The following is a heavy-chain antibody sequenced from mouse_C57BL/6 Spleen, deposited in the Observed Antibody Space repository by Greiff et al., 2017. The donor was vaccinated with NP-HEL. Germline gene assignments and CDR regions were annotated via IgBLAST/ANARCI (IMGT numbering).Heavy chain of an antibody. CDR1: GYTFTSYW. J-gene: IGHJ3*01. CDR2: IDPNSGGT. D-gene: IGHD2-5*01. V-gene: IGHV1-72*01. Sequence: VKPGASVKLSCKASGYTFTSYWMHWVKQRPGRGLEWIGRIDPNSGGTKYNEKFKSKATLTVDKPSSTAYMQLSSLTSEDSAVYYCARGNGHSNHGFAYWGQGTLVTVSA. CDR3: ARGNGHSNHGFAY.